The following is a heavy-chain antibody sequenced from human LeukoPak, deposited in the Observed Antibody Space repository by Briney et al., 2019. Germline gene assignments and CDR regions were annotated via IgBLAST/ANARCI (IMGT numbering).Heavy chain of an antibody. J-gene: IGHJ4*02. CDR3: ARYYYDSSGHYLDY. D-gene: IGHD3-22*01. CDR2: IYYSGSA. CDR1: GGSISGYY. Sequence: SETLSLTCTVSGGSISGYYWSWIRQPPGKGLEWIGYIYYSGSANYNPSLKSRVTISVDTSKNQFSLKLSSVTAADTAVYYCARYYYDSSGHYLDYWGQGTLVTVSS. V-gene: IGHV4-59*01.